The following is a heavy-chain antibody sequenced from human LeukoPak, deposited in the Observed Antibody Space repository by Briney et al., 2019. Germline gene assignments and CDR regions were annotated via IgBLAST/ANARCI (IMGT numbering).Heavy chain of an antibody. Sequence: GGSLRLSCAASGFTFSGYSMNWVRQAPGKGLEWVSYISSSSSTIYYADSVKGRFTISRDNAKNSLYLQMNSLRAEDTAVYYCAKYSSSPGDYWGQGTLVTVSS. CDR1: GFTFSGYS. V-gene: IGHV3-48*01. D-gene: IGHD6-6*01. CDR2: ISSSSSTI. J-gene: IGHJ4*02. CDR3: AKYSSSPGDY.